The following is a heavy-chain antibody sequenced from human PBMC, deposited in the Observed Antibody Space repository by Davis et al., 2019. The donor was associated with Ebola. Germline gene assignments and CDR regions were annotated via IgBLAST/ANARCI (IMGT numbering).Heavy chain of an antibody. Sequence: PGGSLRLSCAASGFTFSDYYMNWIRQAPGKGLEWVSYISSSCTIIQYADSVRGRLTTSRDNARNSLYLQMNSLRAEDTAVYYCARVDGFSSSWYYFDYWGQGTLVTVSS. CDR2: ISSSCTII. CDR1: GFTFSDYY. V-gene: IGHV3-11*04. D-gene: IGHD6-13*01. CDR3: ARVDGFSSSWYYFDY. J-gene: IGHJ4*02.